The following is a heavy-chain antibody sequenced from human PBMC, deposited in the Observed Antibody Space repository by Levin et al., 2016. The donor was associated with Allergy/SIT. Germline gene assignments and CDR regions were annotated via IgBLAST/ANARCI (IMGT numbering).Heavy chain of an antibody. Sequence: SETLSLTCTVSGGSISNYYWSWIRQPPGTGLEWIGYIYYTGSTKYNPSLKSRVTLSVDTSKNQFSLKLSSVTAADTAVYYCATSYGDWKYYFDYWGQGTLVTVSS. CDR2: IYYTGST. CDR1: GGSISNYY. V-gene: IGHV4-59*08. CDR3: ATSYGDWKYYFDY. D-gene: IGHD4-17*01. J-gene: IGHJ4*02.